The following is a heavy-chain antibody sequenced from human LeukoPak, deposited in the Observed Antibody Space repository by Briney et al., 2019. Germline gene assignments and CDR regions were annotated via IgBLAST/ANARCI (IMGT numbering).Heavy chain of an antibody. CDR2: ISAYNGDT. Sequence: ASVKVSFKASGYTFTNYGITWVRQAPGQGLEWMGWISAYNGDTNYAQKLQGRVAMTTDTSTSTAYMELRSLSSDDTAVYYCARGGVGSGSYNVDNWFDPWGQGTLVTVSS. CDR3: ARGGVGSGSYNVDNWFDP. V-gene: IGHV1-18*01. D-gene: IGHD3-10*01. J-gene: IGHJ5*02. CDR1: GYTFTNYG.